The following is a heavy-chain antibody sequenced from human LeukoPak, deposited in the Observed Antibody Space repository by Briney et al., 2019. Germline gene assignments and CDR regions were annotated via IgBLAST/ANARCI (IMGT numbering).Heavy chain of an antibody. V-gene: IGHV1-18*01. D-gene: IGHD5-12*01. CDR1: GYTFTSYG. Sequence: RRASVKVSCKASGYTFTSYGISWVRQAPGQGPEWMGWISAYSTYNGNTNYAQKFQGRVTMTTDTSTSTAYMELRSLRSDDTAVYYCTRDLGQWLLQGIFFDYWGQGTLVTVSS. CDR3: TRDLGQWLLQGIFFDY. CDR2: ISAYSTYNGNT. J-gene: IGHJ4*02.